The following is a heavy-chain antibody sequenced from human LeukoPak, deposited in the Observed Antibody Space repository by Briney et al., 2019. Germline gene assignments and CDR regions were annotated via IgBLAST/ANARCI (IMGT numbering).Heavy chain of an antibody. Sequence: ASVKVSCKASGYTFTGYYMHWVRQAPGQGREGRGWINPNSGGTNYAQKFQGRVTMTRDTSISTAYMELSTLRSDDTAVYYCARAPYYYGSGSYYHDAFDIWGQGTMVTVSS. CDR2: INPNSGGT. V-gene: IGHV1-2*02. CDR3: ARAPYYYGSGSYYHDAFDI. J-gene: IGHJ3*02. D-gene: IGHD3-10*01. CDR1: GYTFTGYY.